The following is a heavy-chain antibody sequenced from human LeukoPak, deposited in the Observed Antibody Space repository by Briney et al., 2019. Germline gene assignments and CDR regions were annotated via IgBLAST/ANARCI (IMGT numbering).Heavy chain of an antibody. D-gene: IGHD1/OR15-1a*01. V-gene: IGHV1-46*01. CDR3: ARGAPKNNFDY. CDR1: GYTFTSYY. Sequence: ASVKVSCKASGYTFTSYYLHWVRQAPGQGLEWMGIINPSGGSTSYAQKFQGRVTMTRDTSTSAVYMELSSLRSEDTAVYYCARGAPKNNFDYWGQGTLVTVSS. CDR2: INPSGGST. J-gene: IGHJ4*02.